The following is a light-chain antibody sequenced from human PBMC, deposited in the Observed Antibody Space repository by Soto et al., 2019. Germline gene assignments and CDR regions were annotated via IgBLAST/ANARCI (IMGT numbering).Light chain of an antibody. Sequence: QSVLTQPPSVSGSPGQSVTISCTGTSSDVGSYNRVSWYQQPPGTAPKLMISEVSNRPSGVPDRFSGSKSGSTASLTISGLQAEDEADYYCSSYTSSSTYVFGTGTKVTVL. CDR2: EVS. V-gene: IGLV2-18*02. CDR1: SSDVGSYNR. J-gene: IGLJ1*01. CDR3: SSYTSSSTYV.